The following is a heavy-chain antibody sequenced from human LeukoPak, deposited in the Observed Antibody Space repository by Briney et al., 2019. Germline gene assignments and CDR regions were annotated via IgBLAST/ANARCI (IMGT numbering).Heavy chain of an antibody. Sequence: SETLSLTCTVSGGSISSYYWSWIRQPPGKGLEWIGYIYYSGSTNYNPSLKSRVTISVDTSKNQFSLKLSSVTAADTAVYYCASTVVTQYYYYYYGMDVWGQGTTVTVSS. CDR2: IYYSGST. V-gene: IGHV4-59*01. CDR1: GGSISSYY. J-gene: IGHJ6*02. CDR3: ASTVVTQYYYYYYGMDV. D-gene: IGHD4-23*01.